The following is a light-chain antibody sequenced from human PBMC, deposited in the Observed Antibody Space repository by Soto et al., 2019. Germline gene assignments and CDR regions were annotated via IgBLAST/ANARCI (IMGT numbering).Light chain of an antibody. CDR2: EVR. J-gene: IGLJ1*01. Sequence: QSALAQPASVSGSPGQSITISCTGTSSDVGGYNYGSWYQQHPGKAPKLMIYEVRNRPSGVSNRFSGSKSGNTASLTISGLQAEDEGDYFCSSYGSTSTRYVFGTGTKLTVL. CDR1: SSDVGGYNY. CDR3: SSYGSTSTRYV. V-gene: IGLV2-14*01.